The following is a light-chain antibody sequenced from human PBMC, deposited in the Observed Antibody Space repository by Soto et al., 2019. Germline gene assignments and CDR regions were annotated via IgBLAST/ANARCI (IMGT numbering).Light chain of an antibody. Sequence: QSVLTQPASVSGSPGQSITISCTGTSSDVGGYNSVSWYRQDPGKAPKLMIYDVTNRPSGVSNRFSGSKSGNTASLTISGLQAEDEADYYCSSFTRSITYVFGTGTQLTVL. CDR2: DVT. J-gene: IGLJ1*01. CDR3: SSFTRSITYV. V-gene: IGLV2-14*01. CDR1: SSDVGGYNS.